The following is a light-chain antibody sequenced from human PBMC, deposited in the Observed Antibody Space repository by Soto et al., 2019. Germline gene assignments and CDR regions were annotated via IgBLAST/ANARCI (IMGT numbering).Light chain of an antibody. V-gene: IGKV1-9*01. CDR3: QQLNSYPIT. CDR2: AAS. J-gene: IGKJ5*01. CDR1: QGISSY. Sequence: IQLTQSPSSLSASVGDRVTITCRASQGISSYLAWYQQKPGKAPKLLIYAASTLQSGVPSRFSGSGSGTDFTLAISSLQNEDVATYYCQQLNSYPITFGQGTRLQIK.